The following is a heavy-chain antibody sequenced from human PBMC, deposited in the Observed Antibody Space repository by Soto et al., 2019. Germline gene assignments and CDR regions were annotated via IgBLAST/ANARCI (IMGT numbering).Heavy chain of an antibody. J-gene: IGHJ4*02. CDR3: AGEVGATGLQL. CDR2: IIPMYGIA. V-gene: IGHV1-69*12. D-gene: IGHD1-26*01. Sequence: QVQLVQSGAEVKKPGSSVRVSCRTSGGTFKNYGFSWVRQAPGQGLEWMGGIIPMYGIANYGQVFQGRLTITADESTNTAYLDLSSLKSEDTAVYYCAGEVGATGLQLWGQGRQVSVSS. CDR1: GGTFKNYG.